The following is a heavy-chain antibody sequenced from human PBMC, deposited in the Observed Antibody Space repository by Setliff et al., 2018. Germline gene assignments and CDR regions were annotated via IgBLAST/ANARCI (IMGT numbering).Heavy chain of an antibody. CDR1: GYSFSNFW. CDR2: IYPGDSHT. Sequence: GESLKISCKGSGYSFSNFWIGWVRQMPGKGLEWMGIIYPGDSHTRYSPSFQGQVTMSADKSISTAYLQWSSLKASDTAMYYCARQAGDYFDYWGQGSTVTVSS. CDR3: ARQAGDYFDY. D-gene: IGHD3-10*01. V-gene: IGHV5-51*01. J-gene: IGHJ4*03.